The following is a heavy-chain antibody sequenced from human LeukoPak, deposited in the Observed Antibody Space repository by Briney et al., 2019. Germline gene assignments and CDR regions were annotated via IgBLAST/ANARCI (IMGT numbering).Heavy chain of an antibody. CDR2: ISGSGGST. Sequence: GGSLRLSCAASGFTFSSYAMSWVRQAPGKGLEWVSAISGSGGSTYYADSVKGRFTISRDNAKNSLYLQMNSLRDEDTAVYFCARGRSAYGLNFDYWGQGTLVTVSS. V-gene: IGHV3-23*01. J-gene: IGHJ4*02. D-gene: IGHD5-12*01. CDR3: ARGRSAYGLNFDY. CDR1: GFTFSSYA.